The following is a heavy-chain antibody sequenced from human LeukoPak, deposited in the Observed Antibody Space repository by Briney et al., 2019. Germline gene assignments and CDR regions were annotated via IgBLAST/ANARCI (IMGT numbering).Heavy chain of an antibody. V-gene: IGHV4-59*01. D-gene: IGHD3-16*01. Sequence: SETLSLTCTVSGGSISSYYWSWIRQPPGKGLEWIGYIYYSGSTNYNPSLKSRVTIPVDTSKIQFSLKLSSVTAADTAVYYCARDRGLGHDYWGQGTLVTVSS. CDR3: ARDRGLGHDY. CDR2: IYYSGST. CDR1: GGSISSYY. J-gene: IGHJ4*02.